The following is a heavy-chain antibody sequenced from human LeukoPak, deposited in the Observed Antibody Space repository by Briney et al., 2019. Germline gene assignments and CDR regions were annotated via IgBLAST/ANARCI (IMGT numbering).Heavy chain of an antibody. Sequence: GASVKVSCKASGYTFTSYVISWVRQAPGQGLEWVGCISAYNGNTNYAQKLQGRVTMTTDTSTSTAYMELRSLRSDDTAVSYCARRGYCSGGSCFDDAFDIWGQGTMVTVSS. J-gene: IGHJ3*02. V-gene: IGHV1-18*01. CDR3: ARRGYCSGGSCFDDAFDI. CDR1: GYTFTSYV. CDR2: ISAYNGNT. D-gene: IGHD2-15*01.